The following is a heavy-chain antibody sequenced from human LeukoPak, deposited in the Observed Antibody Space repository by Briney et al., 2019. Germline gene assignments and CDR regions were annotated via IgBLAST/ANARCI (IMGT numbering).Heavy chain of an antibody. D-gene: IGHD7-27*01. CDR2: IYHSGST. V-gene: IGHV4-30-2*01. Sequence: SQTLSLTCAVSGGSISSGGYSWSWIRQPPGKGLEWIGYIYHSGSTYYNPSLKSRVTISVDRSKNQFSLKLSSVTAADTAVYYCAREPPGENFDYWGQGTLVTVSS. CDR3: AREPPGENFDY. CDR1: GGSISSGGYS. J-gene: IGHJ4*02.